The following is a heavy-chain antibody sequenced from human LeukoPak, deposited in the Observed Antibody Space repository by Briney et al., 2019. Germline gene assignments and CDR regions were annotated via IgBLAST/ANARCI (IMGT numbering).Heavy chain of an antibody. CDR3: TTECAYYYDSSGYDPYYFDY. CDR2: IKNKTDGGTT. D-gene: IGHD3-22*01. V-gene: IGHV3-15*01. Sequence: GGSLRLSCAASGFTFSNAWMSWVRQAPGKGLEWVGRIKNKTDGGTTDYAAPVKGRFTISRDDSKNTLYLQMNSLKTEDTAVYYCTTECAYYYDSSGYDPYYFDYWGQGTLVTVSS. J-gene: IGHJ4*02. CDR1: GFTFSNAW.